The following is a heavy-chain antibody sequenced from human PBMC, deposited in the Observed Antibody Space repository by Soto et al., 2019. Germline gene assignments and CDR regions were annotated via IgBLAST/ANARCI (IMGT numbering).Heavy chain of an antibody. D-gene: IGHD2-21*02. CDR3: ARDPYCGGDCSSGTGAGWFDP. CDR1: GFTFSSYA. J-gene: IGHJ5*02. Sequence: QVQLVESGGGVVQPGRSLRLSCAASGFTFSSYAMHWVRQAPGKGLEWVAVISYDGSNKYYADSVKGRFTISRDNSKNTLYLQMNSVRAEDTVVYYGARDPYCGGDCSSGTGAGWFDPWGQGTLVTVSS. V-gene: IGHV3-30-3*01. CDR2: ISYDGSNK.